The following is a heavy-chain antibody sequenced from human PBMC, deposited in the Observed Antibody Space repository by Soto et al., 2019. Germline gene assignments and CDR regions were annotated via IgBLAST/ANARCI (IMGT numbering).Heavy chain of an antibody. V-gene: IGHV3-30*18. CDR1: GFTFRSYG. J-gene: IGHJ6*02. CDR3: AKGPGDIVYGMDV. Sequence: QVQLVESGGGVVQPGRFLRLSCAASGFTFRSYGMHWVRQAPGKGLEWVAVISYDGSNKYYADSVKGRFTISRDNSKNTLYLQMNSLRAEDTAVYYCAKGPGDIVYGMDVWGQGTTVTVSS. CDR2: ISYDGSNK. D-gene: IGHD2-15*01.